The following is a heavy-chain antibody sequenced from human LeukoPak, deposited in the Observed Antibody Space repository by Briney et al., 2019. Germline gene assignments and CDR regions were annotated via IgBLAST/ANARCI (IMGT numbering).Heavy chain of an antibody. CDR2: INPNSGGT. J-gene: IGHJ4*02. CDR3: ARGGEYYDSSGYRVDY. Sequence: ASVKVSCKASGYTFTGYYMHWVRQAPGQGLEWMGWINPNSGGTNYAQKFQGRVTMTRDTSISTAYMELSRLRSDDTAVYYCARGGEYYDSSGYRVDYWGQGTLVTVSS. D-gene: IGHD3-22*01. V-gene: IGHV1-2*02. CDR1: GYTFTGYY.